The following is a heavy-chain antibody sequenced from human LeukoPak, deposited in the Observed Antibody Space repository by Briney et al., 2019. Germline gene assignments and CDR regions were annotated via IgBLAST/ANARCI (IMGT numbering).Heavy chain of an antibody. Sequence: PGGSLRLSCAASGFTFSSYAMSWVRQAPGKGLEWVSAISGSGGSTYYADSVKGRFTISRDNSKNTLYLQMNSLRAEDTAVYYCASTIAVAPSAFDIWGQGTMVTVSS. CDR3: ASTIAVAPSAFDI. CDR2: ISGSGGST. J-gene: IGHJ3*02. D-gene: IGHD6-19*01. V-gene: IGHV3-23*01. CDR1: GFTFSSYA.